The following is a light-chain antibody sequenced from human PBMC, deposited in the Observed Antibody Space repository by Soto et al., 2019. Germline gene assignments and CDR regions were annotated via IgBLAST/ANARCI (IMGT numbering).Light chain of an antibody. CDR3: QQSYSIPT. CDR2: WAS. V-gene: IGKV4-1*01. J-gene: IGKJ1*01. CDR1: QSVLFSSNNKNY. Sequence: DIVMTQSPDSLAVSLGERATINCKSSQSVLFSSNNKNYLAWYQQNPGQPPKLLIYWASTRESGVPDRFSGSGSGTDFTLTISSLQAEDVAVYYCQQSYSIPTFGQGTKVEIK.